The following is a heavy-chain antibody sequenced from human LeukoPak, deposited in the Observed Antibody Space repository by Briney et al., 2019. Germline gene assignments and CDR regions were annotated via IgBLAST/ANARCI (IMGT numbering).Heavy chain of an antibody. D-gene: IGHD4-17*01. CDR2: IYYSGST. J-gene: IGHJ1*01. CDR3: ARAVGDYSAYFQH. Sequence: PSETLSLTCSVSGGSISSYYCSWIRQPPGKGLEWIGYIYYSGSTNYNPSLKSRVTISVDTSKNQFSLKLSSVTAADTAVYYCARAVGDYSAYFQHWGQGTLVTVSS. V-gene: IGHV4-59*01. CDR1: GGSISSYY.